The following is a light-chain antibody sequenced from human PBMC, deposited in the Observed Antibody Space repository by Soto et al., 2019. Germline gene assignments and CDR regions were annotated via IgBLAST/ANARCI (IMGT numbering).Light chain of an antibody. CDR3: QQYGNVPLT. J-gene: IGKJ4*01. CDR1: QSVSNRY. V-gene: IGKV3-20*01. Sequence: EIVLTQSPATLSLSPGEGATLSCRGSQSVSNRYFAWYQQKPGQAPRLLIYRVSSRATGIPDRFSGSGSGTDFTLTISRLEPEDFAVYYCQQYGNVPLTFGGGTKVDIK. CDR2: RVS.